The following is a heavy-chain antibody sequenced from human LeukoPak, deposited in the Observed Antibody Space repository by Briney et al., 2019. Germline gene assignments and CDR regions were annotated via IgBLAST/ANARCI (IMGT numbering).Heavy chain of an antibody. Sequence: GGSLRLSCAASGFTFSSYGMHWVRQAPGKGLEWVAFIRYDGSNKYYADSVKGRFTISRDNSKNTLYLQMNSLRAEDTAVYYCAKPGYSYGNYYYYMDVWGKGTTVTISS. V-gene: IGHV3-30*02. CDR3: AKPGYSYGNYYYYMDV. CDR2: IRYDGSNK. CDR1: GFTFSSYG. D-gene: IGHD5-18*01. J-gene: IGHJ6*03.